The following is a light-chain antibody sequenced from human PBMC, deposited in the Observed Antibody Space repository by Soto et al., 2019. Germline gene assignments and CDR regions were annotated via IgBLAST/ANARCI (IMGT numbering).Light chain of an antibody. CDR1: QSVSSSY. Sequence: EIVLTQSPGTLSLSPGERATLSCRASQSVSSSYLAWYQQKPGQAPRLLIYGASSRATGIPDRFSGSGSGTDFTLTISRLEPEDFAVYYCQQYGSSPQEYTFGQGTKREIK. CDR3: QQYGSSPQEYT. CDR2: GAS. V-gene: IGKV3-20*01. J-gene: IGKJ2*01.